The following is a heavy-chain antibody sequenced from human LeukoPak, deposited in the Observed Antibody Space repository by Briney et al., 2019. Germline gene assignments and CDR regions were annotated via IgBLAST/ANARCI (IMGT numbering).Heavy chain of an antibody. CDR3: ARDNDSRDPPHFDY. CDR1: GYTFTGYY. V-gene: IGHV1-2*02. Sequence: ASVKVSCKASGYTFTGYYIHWVRQAPGQGLEWMGWINPNSGGTNYAQKFQGRVTMTRDTSISTAYMELSRLRSDDTAVYYCARDNDSRDPPHFDYWGQGTLVTVSS. CDR2: INPNSGGT. D-gene: IGHD3-16*01. J-gene: IGHJ4*02.